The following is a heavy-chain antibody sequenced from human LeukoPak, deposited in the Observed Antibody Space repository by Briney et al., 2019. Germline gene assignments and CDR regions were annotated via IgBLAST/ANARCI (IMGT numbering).Heavy chain of an antibody. D-gene: IGHD3-10*01. CDR1: GGTISSYY. J-gene: IGHJ4*02. Sequence: SETLSLTCTVSGGTISSYYWSWIRQPAGKGQEWIGRMSTSGSTNYNPSLKSRVTMSVDTSKNQFSLKLSSVTAADTAVYYCAREGGSYLDYWGKGTLVTVSS. CDR2: MSTSGST. CDR3: AREGGSYLDY. V-gene: IGHV4-4*07.